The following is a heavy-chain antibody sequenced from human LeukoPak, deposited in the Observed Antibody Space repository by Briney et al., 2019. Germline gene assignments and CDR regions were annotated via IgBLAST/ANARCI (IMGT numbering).Heavy chain of an antibody. Sequence: ASVKVSCKASGGTFSSYAISWVRQAPGQGLEWMGRIIPILGIANYAQKFQGRVTITADKSTSTAYMELSSLRSEDTAVYYCTRETSSRYFDYWGRGTLVTVSS. J-gene: IGHJ4*02. V-gene: IGHV1-69*04. CDR2: IIPILGIA. CDR1: GGTFSSYA. CDR3: TRETSSRYFDY.